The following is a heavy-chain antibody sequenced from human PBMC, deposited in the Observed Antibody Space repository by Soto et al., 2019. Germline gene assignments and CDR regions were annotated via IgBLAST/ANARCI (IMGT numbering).Heavy chain of an antibody. CDR2: INTDGLS. CDR3: ARVPVAVAATEDYYGLDV. V-gene: IGHV4-4*07. J-gene: IGHJ6*02. D-gene: IGHD2-15*01. Sequence: SETLSLTCSVSGVSITSYYWSWIRQSAGGGLEWMGRINTDGLSTYSPSFKSRLTMSLDTSKNQVSLRLISVTAADTAVYFCARVPVAVAATEDYYGLDVWGQGATVTVSS. CDR1: GVSITSYY.